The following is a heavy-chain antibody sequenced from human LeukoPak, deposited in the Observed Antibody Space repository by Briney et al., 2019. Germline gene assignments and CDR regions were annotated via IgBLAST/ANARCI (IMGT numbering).Heavy chain of an antibody. V-gene: IGHV4-59*12. CDR2: IYYSGST. Sequence: ASETLSLTCTVSGGSISSYYWSWIRQPPGKGLEWIGYIYYSGSTNYNPSLKSRVTISVDTSKNQFSLKLSSVTAADTAVYYCARGLYDSSGYTGNPGWFDPWGQGTLVTVSS. CDR3: ARGLYDSSGYTGNPGWFDP. J-gene: IGHJ5*02. D-gene: IGHD3-22*01. CDR1: GGSISSYY.